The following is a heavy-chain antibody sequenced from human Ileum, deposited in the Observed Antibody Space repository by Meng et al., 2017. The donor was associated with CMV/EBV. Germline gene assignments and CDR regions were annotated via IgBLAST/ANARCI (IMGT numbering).Heavy chain of an antibody. CDR1: GGSMSTYY. V-gene: IGHV4-59*01. J-gene: IGHJ6*02. Sequence: SETLSLTCTVSGGSMSTYYWSWMRQPPGKGLEWIGYIYYSGSTCYNPSLKSRVTISVDTSKNQFSLKLSSVTAADTAVYYCARYMKATVTASTGGMDVWGQGATVNGSS. CDR2: IYYSGST. D-gene: IGHD4-17*01. CDR3: ARYMKATVTASTGGMDV.